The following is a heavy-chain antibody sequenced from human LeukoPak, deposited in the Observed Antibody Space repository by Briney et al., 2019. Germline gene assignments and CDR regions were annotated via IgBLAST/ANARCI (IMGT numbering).Heavy chain of an antibody. CDR3: AKDLSYSGSPELFDY. CDR1: GFTFSSYG. Sequence: ESGGSLRLSCAASGFTFSSYGMHWVRQAAGKGLEWVAVISYDGSNKYYADSVKGRFTISRDNSKNTLYLQMNSLRAEDTAVYYCAKDLSYSGSPELFDYWGQGTLVTVSS. D-gene: IGHD1-26*01. J-gene: IGHJ4*02. CDR2: ISYDGSNK. V-gene: IGHV3-30*18.